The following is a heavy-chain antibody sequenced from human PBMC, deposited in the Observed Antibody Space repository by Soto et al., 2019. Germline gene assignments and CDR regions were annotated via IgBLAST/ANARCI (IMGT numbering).Heavy chain of an antibody. CDR2: INPSGGST. J-gene: IGHJ6*03. Sequence: ASVKVSCKASGYTFTSYYMHWVRQAPGQGLEWMGIINPSGGSTSYAQKFQGRVTMTRDTSTSTVYMELSSLRSEDTAVYYCASATVTTPRGYYYYYMDVWGKGTTVTVSS. V-gene: IGHV1-46*03. CDR1: GYTFTSYY. CDR3: ASATVTTPRGYYYYYMDV. D-gene: IGHD4-4*01.